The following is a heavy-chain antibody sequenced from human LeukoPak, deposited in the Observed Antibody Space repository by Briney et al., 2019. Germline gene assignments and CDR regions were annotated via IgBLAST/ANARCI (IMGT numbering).Heavy chain of an antibody. CDR1: GFTFSSYW. CDR3: ARQSYSSSFDYYYYYYMDV. Sequence: GGSLRLSCAASGFTFSSYWMHWVRQAPGKGLVWVSRINTDGSSTSYADSVKGRFTISRDNAKSTLYLQMNSLRAEDTAVYYCARQSYSSSFDYYYYYYMDVWGKGTTVTVSS. D-gene: IGHD6-13*01. J-gene: IGHJ6*03. CDR2: INTDGSST. V-gene: IGHV3-74*01.